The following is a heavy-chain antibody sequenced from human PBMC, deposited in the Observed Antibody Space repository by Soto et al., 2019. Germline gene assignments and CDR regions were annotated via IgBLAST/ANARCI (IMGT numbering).Heavy chain of an antibody. D-gene: IGHD6-19*01. CDR3: ARAQSI. V-gene: IGHV4-31*03. J-gene: IGHJ4*02. CDR2: IYYSGST. Sequence: LSRTGTGSGGSIGSGGDYWIWIRQHPGKGLEWIGYIYYSGSTYYNPSLKSRVTISVDTSKNQFSLKLSSVTAADTAVYSCARAQSIWGQGTLVT. CDR1: GGSIGSGGDY.